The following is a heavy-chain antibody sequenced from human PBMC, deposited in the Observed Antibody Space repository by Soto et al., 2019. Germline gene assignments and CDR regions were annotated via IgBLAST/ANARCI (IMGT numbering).Heavy chain of an antibody. CDR1: GFTFDDYA. D-gene: IGHD4-17*01. J-gene: IGHJ6*02. Sequence: EVQLVESGGGLIQPGRSLRLSCAASGFTFDDYAMHWVRQAPGKGLEWVSGISWNSGSIGYADSVKGRFTISRDNAKNSLYLQMNSLRAEDTALYYCAKSHDYGDYAARGEGREPYYYGMDVWGQGTTVTVSS. CDR3: AKSHDYGDYAARGEGREPYYYGMDV. V-gene: IGHV3-9*01. CDR2: ISWNSGSI.